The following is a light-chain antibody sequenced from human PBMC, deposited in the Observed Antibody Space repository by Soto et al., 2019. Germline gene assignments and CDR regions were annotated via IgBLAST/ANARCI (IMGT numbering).Light chain of an antibody. J-gene: IGKJ2*01. CDR3: QHDNSYPYP. CDR2: DAS. Sequence: DIQMTQSPSTLSASVGDRVTITCRASQSISSWLAWYQQKPGKAPKLLIYDASSLESGVPSRFSGSGSGTEFTHTISSLQPDDFAPYYCQHDNSYPYPFGEGTKMEIK. V-gene: IGKV1-5*01. CDR1: QSISSW.